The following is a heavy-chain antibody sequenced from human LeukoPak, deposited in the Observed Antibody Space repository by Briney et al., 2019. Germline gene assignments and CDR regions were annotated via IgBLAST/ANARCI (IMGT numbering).Heavy chain of an antibody. CDR2: ISSSGSTI. J-gene: IGHJ6*03. CDR1: GFTFSSYE. CDR3: AKDPYGDYYYYMDV. Sequence: GGPLRLSCAASGFTFSSYEMNWVRQAPGKGLEWVSYISSSGSTIYYADSAKGRFTISRDNSKNTLYLQMNSLRAEDTAVYYCAKDPYGDYYYYMDVWGKGTTVTISS. D-gene: IGHD4-17*01. V-gene: IGHV3-48*03.